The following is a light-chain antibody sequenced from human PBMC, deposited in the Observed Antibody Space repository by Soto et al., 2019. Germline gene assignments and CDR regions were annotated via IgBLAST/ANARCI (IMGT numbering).Light chain of an antibody. Sequence: QSVLTQPPSASGTPGQRVTISCSGSSSNIGSNYVYWYQQLPGTAPKLLIYRNNQRPSGVPDRFSGSKSGTSASLAISGLGSEDEADYYCAAWDDSLLRGVFGTGTKLTVL. V-gene: IGLV1-47*01. CDR3: AAWDDSLLRGV. CDR1: SSNIGSNY. CDR2: RNN. J-gene: IGLJ1*01.